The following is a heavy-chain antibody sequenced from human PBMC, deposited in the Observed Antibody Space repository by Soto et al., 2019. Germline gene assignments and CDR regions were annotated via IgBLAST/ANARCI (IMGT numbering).Heavy chain of an antibody. CDR1: GFTIGDYA. D-gene: IGHD3-9*01. V-gene: IGHV3-49*03. CDR2: ISSKAYGGTT. Sequence: GGSLRLSCTASGFTIGDYAMSWFRKAPGPGMEWVGFISSKAYGGTTEYAASVKGRFTISRDDSKSIAYLQMNSLKTEDTAVYYCTRGSYDILTGDLYYFDYWGQGTLVTVSS. CDR3: TRGSYDILTGDLYYFDY. J-gene: IGHJ4*02.